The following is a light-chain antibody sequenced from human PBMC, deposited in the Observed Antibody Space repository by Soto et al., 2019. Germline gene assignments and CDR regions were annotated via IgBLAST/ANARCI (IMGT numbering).Light chain of an antibody. V-gene: IGKV1-8*01. J-gene: IGKJ4*01. CDR2: AAS. CDR3: QQYYSYPPLT. CDR1: QGISSY. Sequence: AIRMTQSPSSLSASTGDRVTITCRASQGISSYLAWYQQKPGKAPKLLIYAASTLQSGVPSRFSGSGYGTYFTLTISCLQSEDFATYYCQQYYSYPPLTFGGGTKVDIK.